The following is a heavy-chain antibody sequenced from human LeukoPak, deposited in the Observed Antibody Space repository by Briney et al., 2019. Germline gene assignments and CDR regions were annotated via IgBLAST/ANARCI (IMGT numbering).Heavy chain of an antibody. CDR3: ARGYDYVWGSQSPHFDY. D-gene: IGHD3-16*01. CDR1: GYTFTSYD. V-gene: IGHV1-8*01. CDR2: MNPNSGNT. J-gene: IGHJ4*02. Sequence: ASVKVSCKASGYTFTSYDINWVRQATGQGLEWMGWMNPNSGNTGYAQKFQGRVTMTRNTSISTAYMELSSLISEDTAVYYCARGYDYVWGSQSPHFDYWGQGTLVTVSS.